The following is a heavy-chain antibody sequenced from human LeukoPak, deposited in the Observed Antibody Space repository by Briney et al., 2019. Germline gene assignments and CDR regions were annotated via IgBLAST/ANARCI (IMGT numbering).Heavy chain of an antibody. D-gene: IGHD4-17*01. Sequence: VASVKVSCKASGYTFGNYYMNWLRQAPGQGFEWMGIIDPSVGITTYAQKLQGRVTMTTDTSTSTVYMELSSLRSEDTAVYYCARDPATTTGTTDGYFFGPWGQGTLVIAS. CDR1: GYTFGNYY. J-gene: IGHJ5*02. CDR3: ARDPATTTGTTDGYFFGP. CDR2: IDPSVGIT. V-gene: IGHV1-46*04.